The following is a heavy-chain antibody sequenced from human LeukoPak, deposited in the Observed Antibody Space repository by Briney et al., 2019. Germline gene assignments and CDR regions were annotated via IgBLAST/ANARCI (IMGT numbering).Heavy chain of an antibody. V-gene: IGHV4-4*02. CDR3: ARGAPIDSGYDLGGTLDY. CDR2: IYHSGST. CDR1: GGSISSSNW. Sequence: SETLSLTCAVSGGSISSSNWWSWVRQPPGKGLEWIGEIYHSGSTNYNPSLKSRVTISVDKSKNQFSLKLSSVTAADTAVYYCARGAPIDSGYDLGGTLDYWSQGTLVTVSS. D-gene: IGHD5-12*01. J-gene: IGHJ4*02.